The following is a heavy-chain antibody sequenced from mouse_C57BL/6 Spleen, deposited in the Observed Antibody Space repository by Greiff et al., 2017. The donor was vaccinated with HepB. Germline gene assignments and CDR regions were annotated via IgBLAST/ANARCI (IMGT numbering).Heavy chain of an antibody. CDR1: GFTFSSYA. CDR2: ISDGGSYT. J-gene: IGHJ2*01. V-gene: IGHV5-4*01. Sequence: EVKVVESGGGLVKPGGSLKLSCAASGFTFSSYAMSWVRQTPEKRLEWVATISDGGSYTYYPDNVKGRFTISRYNAKNNLYLQMSHLKSEDTAMYYCARDRLITTAYYFDYWGQGTTLTVSS. CDR3: ARDRLITTAYYFDY. D-gene: IGHD1-1*01.